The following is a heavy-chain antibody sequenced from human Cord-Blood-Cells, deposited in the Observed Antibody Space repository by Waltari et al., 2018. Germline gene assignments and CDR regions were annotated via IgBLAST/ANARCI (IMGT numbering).Heavy chain of an antibody. CDR2: IYYSVTT. J-gene: IGHJ3*02. CDR1: GGSISSSSYY. Sequence: QLQLQESCPGLVKPSETLSLTCTVSGGSISSSSYYWGWIRQPPGKGLEWIGSIYYSVTTYYHPSLKSRVTISVDTSKNQFSLKLSSVTAADTAVYYCARQPGYDFWSGYYRAFDIWGQGTMVTVSS. D-gene: IGHD3-3*01. CDR3: ARQPGYDFWSGYYRAFDI. V-gene: IGHV4-39*01.